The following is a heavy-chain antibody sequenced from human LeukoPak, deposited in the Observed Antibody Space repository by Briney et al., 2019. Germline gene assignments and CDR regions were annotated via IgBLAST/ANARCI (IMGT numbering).Heavy chain of an antibody. Sequence: ASVKVSCKASGYTFTSYDINWVRQATGQGLEWMGWMNPNSGNTGYAQKFQGRVTMTRNTSISTAYMELSSLRSEDTAVYYCARVGRIVGATMYYYYYGMDVWGQGTTVTVSS. V-gene: IGHV1-8*01. CDR1: GYTFTSYD. J-gene: IGHJ6*02. CDR3: ARVGRIVGATMYYYYYGMDV. CDR2: MNPNSGNT. D-gene: IGHD1-26*01.